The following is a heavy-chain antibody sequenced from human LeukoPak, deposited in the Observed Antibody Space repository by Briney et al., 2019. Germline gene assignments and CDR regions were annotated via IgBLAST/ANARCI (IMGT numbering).Heavy chain of an antibody. CDR1: GFIFSNYE. CDR3: ALAEMATIHVFDY. V-gene: IGHV3-48*03. Sequence: PGXSLRLSCAASGFIFSNYEMNWVRQAPGKGLEWISYINSGSSTIYYADSVKGRFTIPRDNARNSLYLQMNSLRAEDTAVYYCALAEMATIHVFDYWGQGTLVTVSS. CDR2: INSGSSTI. D-gene: IGHD5-24*01. J-gene: IGHJ4*02.